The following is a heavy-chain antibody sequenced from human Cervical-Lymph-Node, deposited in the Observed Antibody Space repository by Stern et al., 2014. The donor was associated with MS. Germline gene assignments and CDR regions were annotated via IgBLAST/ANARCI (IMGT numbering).Heavy chain of an antibody. V-gene: IGHV3-9*01. CDR1: GLTFADHA. Sequence: EVQLVESGGGLVQPGRSLRLSCAASGLTFADHAMHWVRQAPGKGLAWVSGINWSGGNTGYADVVEGRFTISRDNAKNSLYLQINSLRVEDTAFYYCAKDINDYWSGPADYWGQGTLVTVSS. J-gene: IGHJ4*02. CDR2: INWSGGNT. CDR3: AKDINDYWSGPADY. D-gene: IGHD3-3*01.